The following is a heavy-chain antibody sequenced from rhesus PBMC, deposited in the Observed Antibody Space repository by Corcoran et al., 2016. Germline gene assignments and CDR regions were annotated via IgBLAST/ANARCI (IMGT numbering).Heavy chain of an antibody. D-gene: IGHD3-34*01. CDR3: AGTGVISTDFDY. J-gene: IGHJ4*01. CDR2: IYGSSTST. Sequence: QVQLQESGPGVVKPSETLSLTCAVSGGSISDSYRWSWTRQPPGKGLEWIGYIYGSSTSTTSNPSLKSRVTISKDTSKNQFSLKLSSVTAADTAVYYCAGTGVISTDFDYWGQGVLVTVSS. V-gene: IGHV4S10*01. CDR1: GGSISDSYR.